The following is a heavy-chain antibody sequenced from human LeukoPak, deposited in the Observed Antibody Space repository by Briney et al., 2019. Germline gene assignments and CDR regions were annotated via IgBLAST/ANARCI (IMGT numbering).Heavy chain of an antibody. V-gene: IGHV3-7*03. CDR1: GFTFRSYW. CDR3: AGDGGPFDF. CDR2: IKQDGSEK. J-gene: IGHJ4*02. D-gene: IGHD2-15*01. Sequence: GGSLRLSCAASGFTFRSYWMSWVRQAPGKGLEWVANIKQDGSEKYYVYSVKGRFTISRDNAKNSLYLQMNSLRAEDTAVYYCAGDGGPFDFWGQGTLVTVSS.